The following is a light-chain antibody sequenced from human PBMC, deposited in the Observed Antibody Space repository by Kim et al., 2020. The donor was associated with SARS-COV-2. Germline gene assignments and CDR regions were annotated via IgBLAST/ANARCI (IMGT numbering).Light chain of an antibody. Sequence: QSALTQPPSASGSPGQSVTVSCTGTSSDVGASNHVSWYQQHPGKAPKLIIYEVNKRPSGVPDRFSGSKSGNTASLTVSGLQADDEADYYCSTSGDNSDGGPKFYVLGGGTKVTVL. V-gene: IGLV2-8*01. CDR3: STSGDNSDGGPKFYV. J-gene: IGLJ1*01. CDR1: SSDVGASNH. CDR2: EVN.